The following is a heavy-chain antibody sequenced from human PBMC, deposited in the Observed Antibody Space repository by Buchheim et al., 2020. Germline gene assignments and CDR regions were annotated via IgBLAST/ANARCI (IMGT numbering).Heavy chain of an antibody. Sequence: QVQLQQWGAGLLKPSETLSLTCAVYGESLSGYYWNWIRQPPGKGLEWIGEINHSGSTNYNPSLKSRVTISVDTSKNQFSLKLSSVTAADTAVYYCARTGRVGPTTSYYWGQGTL. J-gene: IGHJ4*02. CDR2: INHSGST. CDR1: GESLSGYY. V-gene: IGHV4-34*01. D-gene: IGHD1-26*01. CDR3: ARTGRVGPTTSYY.